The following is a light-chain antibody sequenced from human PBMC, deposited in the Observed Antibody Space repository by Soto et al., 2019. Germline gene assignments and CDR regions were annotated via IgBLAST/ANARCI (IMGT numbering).Light chain of an antibody. CDR1: QSVSSSY. CDR3: QQYGSSPRT. V-gene: IGKV3-20*01. CDR2: GAS. J-gene: IGKJ1*01. Sequence: IGLLPYPGTLSLVPGESAPLSCRASQSVSSSYLAWYQQKPGQAPRLLIYGASSRATGIPDRFSGSGSGTDFTLTISRLEPEDFAVYYCQQYGSSPRTFGQRTNVDIK.